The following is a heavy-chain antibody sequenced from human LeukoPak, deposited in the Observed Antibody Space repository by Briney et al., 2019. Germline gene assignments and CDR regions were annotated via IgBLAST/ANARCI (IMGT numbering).Heavy chain of an antibody. D-gene: IGHD2-21*01. CDR3: ARDGRVSGDIEYYYFYGMDV. Sequence: GGSLRLSCAASGFTFSSYSMNWVRQAPGKGLEWVSSIRSSISNTYHADSVEGRFTISRDNAKNSLYLQMNSLRAEDTAVYYCARDGRVSGDIEYYYFYGMDVWGRGTTVTVSS. CDR1: GFTFSSYS. V-gene: IGHV3-21*01. CDR2: IRSSISNT. J-gene: IGHJ6*02.